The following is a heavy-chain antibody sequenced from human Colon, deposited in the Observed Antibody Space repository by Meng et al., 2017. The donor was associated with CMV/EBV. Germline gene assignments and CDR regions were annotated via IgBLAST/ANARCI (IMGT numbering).Heavy chain of an antibody. V-gene: IGHV3-21*01. J-gene: IGHJ5*02. D-gene: IGHD6-6*01. Sequence: GGSLRLSCAASGFTFDRYTMAWVRQAPGKGLEWVSSISSTGTFIHYADSLEGRFTISRDNSKNTLYLQMNSLRAEDTAIYYCARGVEYSSSSLGGNWFDPWGQGTLVTVSS. CDR1: GFTFDRYT. CDR2: ISSTGTFI. CDR3: ARGVEYSSSSLGGNWFDP.